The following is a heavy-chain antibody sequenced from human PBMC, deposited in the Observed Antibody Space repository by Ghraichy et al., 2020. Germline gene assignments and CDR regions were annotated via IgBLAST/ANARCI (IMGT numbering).Heavy chain of an antibody. CDR2: ISSSRTYI. V-gene: IGHV3-21*01. Sequence: GESLNISCAASGFTFNSYSFNWVRQAPGKGLEWVSFISSSRTYIYYADSVKGRFTISRDNANNSLFLQMNSLRAEDTAVYFCVRGDFYSMDVWGKGTTVTVSS. D-gene: IGHD3-3*01. J-gene: IGHJ6*03. CDR1: GFTFNSYS. CDR3: VRGDFYSMDV.